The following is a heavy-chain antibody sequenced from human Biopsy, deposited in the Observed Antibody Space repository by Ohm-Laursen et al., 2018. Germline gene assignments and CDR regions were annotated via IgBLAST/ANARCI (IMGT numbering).Heavy chain of an antibody. CDR2: ISYNGGDI. V-gene: IGHV3-9*01. CDR3: AKGRSSMTDAFNM. J-gene: IGHJ3*02. CDR1: GFTFHDYS. Sequence: SLRLSCAASGFTFHDYSMQWVRQAPEKGLEWVAGISYNGGDIGYGDSVRGRFTISRDNAKKSLSLQLHSLRLEDTALYYCAKGRSSMTDAFNMWGQGTMVTVSS. D-gene: IGHD3-16*02.